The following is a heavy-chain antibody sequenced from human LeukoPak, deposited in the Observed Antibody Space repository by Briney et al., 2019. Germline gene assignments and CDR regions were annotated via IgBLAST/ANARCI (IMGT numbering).Heavy chain of an antibody. V-gene: IGHV3-48*03. CDR3: ARDLDGYVDY. CDR1: GFTFSSYE. J-gene: IGHJ4*02. D-gene: IGHD5-24*01. Sequence: PGGSLRLSCAASGFTFSSYEMNWVRKAPGKGLEWVSYISSSGSTIYYADSVKGRFTISRDNAKNSLYLQMNSLRAEDTAVYYCARDLDGYVDYWGQGTLVTVSS. CDR2: ISSSGSTI.